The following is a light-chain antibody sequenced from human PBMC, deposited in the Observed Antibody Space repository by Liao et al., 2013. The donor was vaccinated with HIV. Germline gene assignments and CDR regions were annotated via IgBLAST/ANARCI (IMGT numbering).Light chain of an antibody. J-gene: IGLJ2*01. CDR3: QAWDSSVV. V-gene: IGLV3-21*01. CDR1: NIGSKS. Sequence: SYVLTQPPSVSVAPGKTARITCGGNNIGSKSVHWYQQKPGQAPVLVIYQDRKRASGIPERFSGSNSGNTATLTISGTQAMDEADYYCQAWDSSVVFGGGTKLTVL. CDR2: QDR.